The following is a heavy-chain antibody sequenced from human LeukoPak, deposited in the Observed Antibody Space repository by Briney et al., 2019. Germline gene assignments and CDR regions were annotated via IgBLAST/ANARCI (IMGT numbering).Heavy chain of an antibody. D-gene: IGHD6-19*01. CDR3: AREGNSSGWTVYYYYYYYMDV. CDR1: GFTFSRYS. CDR2: ISSSSSYI. Sequence: GGSLRLSCAASGFTFSRYSMNWGRQAPGKVLEWVSSISSSSSYIYYADSVKGRFTISRDNAKNSLYLQMNSLRAEDTAVYYCAREGNSSGWTVYYYYYYYMDVWGKGTTVTVSS. V-gene: IGHV3-21*01. J-gene: IGHJ6*03.